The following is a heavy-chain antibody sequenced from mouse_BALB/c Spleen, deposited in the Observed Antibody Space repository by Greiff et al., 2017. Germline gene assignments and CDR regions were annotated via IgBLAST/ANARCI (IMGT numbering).Heavy chain of an antibody. D-gene: IGHD2-3*01. CDR2: IYPGDGDT. V-gene: IGHV1-87*01. J-gene: IGHJ3*01. Sequence: VQLQQSGAELARPGASVKLSCKASGYTFTSYWMQWVKQRPGQGLEWIGAIYPGDGDTRYTQKFKGKATLTADKSSSTAYMQLSSLASEDSAVYYCAREDDGYSWFAYWGQGTLVTVSA. CDR3: AREDDGYSWFAY. CDR1: GYTFTSYW.